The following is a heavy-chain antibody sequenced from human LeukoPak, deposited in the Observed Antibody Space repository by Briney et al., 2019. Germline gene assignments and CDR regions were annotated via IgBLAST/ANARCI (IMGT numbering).Heavy chain of an antibody. CDR1: GGSISNYH. CDR2: VYNSGST. J-gene: IGHJ4*02. V-gene: IGHV4-4*07. Sequence: SETLSLTCTVSGGSISNYHWSWIRQPPGKGLEWIGRVYNSGSTNYNPSLKSRVTMSLDTSNNQFSLKLTSVTAADTAVYYCARTGTPGPIFDYWGQGILVTVSS. CDR3: ARTGTPGPIFDY. D-gene: IGHD1-1*01.